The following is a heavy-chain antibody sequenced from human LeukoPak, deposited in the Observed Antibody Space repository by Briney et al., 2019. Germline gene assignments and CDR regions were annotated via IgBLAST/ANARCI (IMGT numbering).Heavy chain of an antibody. CDR3: ASGYGDYRPYYYYGLDV. V-gene: IGHV4-4*02. Sequence: SGTLSLTCAVCGGSISSSNWWTWVRRLPGKGLEWIGEIYHSGSTNYNPSLRSRVTISVDKPKNQFSLNLSSVTAADTAVYYCASGYGDYRPYYYYGLDVWGQGTTVTVSS. D-gene: IGHD4-17*01. CDR1: GGSISSSNW. J-gene: IGHJ6*02. CDR2: IYHSGST.